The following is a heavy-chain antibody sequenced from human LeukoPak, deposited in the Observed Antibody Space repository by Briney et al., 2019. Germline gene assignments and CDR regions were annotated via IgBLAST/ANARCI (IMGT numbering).Heavy chain of an antibody. J-gene: IGHJ4*02. D-gene: IGHD2-2*01. V-gene: IGHV4-59*08. Sequence: KPSETLSLTCTVSGGSISSYYWSWIRQPPGKGLEWIGYIYSSGSTYYNPSLKSRVTISVDTSKNQFSLKLSSVTAADTAVYYCARHNNEPYCSSTSCYPYYFDYWGQGTLVTVSS. CDR2: IYSSGST. CDR1: GGSISSYY. CDR3: ARHNNEPYCSSTSCYPYYFDY.